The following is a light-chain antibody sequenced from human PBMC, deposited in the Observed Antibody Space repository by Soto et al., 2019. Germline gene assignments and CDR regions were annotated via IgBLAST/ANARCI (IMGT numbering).Light chain of an antibody. Sequence: EIVMTQSPATLSVSPGERATLSCRASQSVSSNLAWYQQKPGHAPRLLMYGASTRATDIPARFSGSGFGTEFTLTISSLQSEDFAVYYCQQYDNWPPLTFGGGTKVEIK. CDR3: QQYDNWPPLT. V-gene: IGKV3-15*01. J-gene: IGKJ4*01. CDR1: QSVSSN. CDR2: GAS.